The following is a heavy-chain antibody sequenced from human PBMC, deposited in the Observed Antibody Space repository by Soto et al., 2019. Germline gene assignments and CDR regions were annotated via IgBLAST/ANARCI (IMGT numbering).Heavy chain of an antibody. CDR2: INGDGTTT. J-gene: IGHJ3*02. V-gene: IGHV3-74*01. D-gene: IGHD2-2*01. Sequence: EVQLVESGGGLIQPGESLRLSCAASGFPFGPFYMHWVRQAPGKGLEWVSHINGDGTTTVYADSVKGRFTISRDNAKNTLYLQMTSLRAEDTAVYYCARDRGYPDSFDIWGQGTMGTVSS. CDR3: ARDRGYPDSFDI. CDR1: GFPFGPFY.